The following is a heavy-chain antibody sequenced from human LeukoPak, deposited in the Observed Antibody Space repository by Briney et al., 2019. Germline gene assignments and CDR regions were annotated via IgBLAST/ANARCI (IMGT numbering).Heavy chain of an antibody. Sequence: GGSLRLSCAASGFTFSSYAMSWVRQTPEKGLEWVSAISGSGGSTYYADSVKGRFTISRDNSKSTLYLQMNSLRAEDTAVYFCAKDLAYSSSWIDSTDYWGQGALVTVSS. J-gene: IGHJ4*02. D-gene: IGHD6-13*01. CDR1: GFTFSSYA. CDR3: AKDLAYSSSWIDSTDY. CDR2: ISGSGGST. V-gene: IGHV3-23*01.